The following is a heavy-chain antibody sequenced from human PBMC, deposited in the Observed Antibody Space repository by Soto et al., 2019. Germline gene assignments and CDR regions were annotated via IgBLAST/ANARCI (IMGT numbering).Heavy chain of an antibody. CDR3: ARDGLGDIYSGYDSGP. V-gene: IGHV1-18*04. D-gene: IGHD5-12*01. Sequence: ASVKVSCKASGYTFTSYGISWVRQAPGQGLEWMGRISAYNGNTNYAQKLQGRVTMTTDTSTSTAYMELRSLRSDDTAVYYCARDGLGDIYSGYDSGPWGQGTLVTVSS. J-gene: IGHJ5*02. CDR1: GYTFTSYG. CDR2: ISAYNGNT.